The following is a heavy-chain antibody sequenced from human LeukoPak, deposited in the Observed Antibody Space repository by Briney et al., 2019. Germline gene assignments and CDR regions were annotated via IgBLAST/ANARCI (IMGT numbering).Heavy chain of an antibody. CDR3: ARDLGMASLGIDY. CDR1: GFTFSSYA. CDR2: ISYDGSNK. Sequence: PGGSLRLSCAASGFTFSSYAMHWVRQAPGKGLEWVAVISYDGSNKYYADSVKGRFTISRDNSKNTLYLQMNSLRAEDTAVYYCARDLGMASLGIDYWGQGTLVTVSS. J-gene: IGHJ4*02. D-gene: IGHD5-24*01. V-gene: IGHV3-30*04.